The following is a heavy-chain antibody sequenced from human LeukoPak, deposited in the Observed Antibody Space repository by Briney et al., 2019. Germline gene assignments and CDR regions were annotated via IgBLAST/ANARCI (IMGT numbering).Heavy chain of an antibody. CDR2: IYSDGRT. Sequence: GESLRLSCAASGFTFSDYSMNWVRQAPGKGLEWVSVIYSDGRTNYADSVKGRFTISRDNSKNTLYLQMNSLRAEDTTLYYCTTPSGSSSLGGCFDYWGQGTLVTVSS. J-gene: IGHJ4*02. CDR1: GFTFSDYS. CDR3: TTPSGSSSLGGCFDY. V-gene: IGHV3-66*01. D-gene: IGHD6-13*01.